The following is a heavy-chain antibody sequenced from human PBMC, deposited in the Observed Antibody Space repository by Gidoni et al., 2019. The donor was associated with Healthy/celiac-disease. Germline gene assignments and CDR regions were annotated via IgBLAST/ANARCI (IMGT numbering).Heavy chain of an antibody. CDR1: GFNFSSYA. J-gene: IGHJ4*02. V-gene: IGHV3-23*01. CDR3: AKGEGNYYGSGSYYNPADY. D-gene: IGHD3-10*01. Sequence: EVQLLESGGGLVQPGGSLRLSCAASGFNFSSYAMSWVRQAPGKGLEWVSAISGSGGSTYYADSVKGRFTISRDNSKNTLYLQMNSLRAEDTAVYYCAKGEGNYYGSGSYYNPADYWGQGTLVTVSS. CDR2: ISGSGGST.